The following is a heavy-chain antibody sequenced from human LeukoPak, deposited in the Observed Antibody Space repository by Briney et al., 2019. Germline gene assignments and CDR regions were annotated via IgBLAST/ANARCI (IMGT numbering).Heavy chain of an antibody. V-gene: IGHV4-4*07. Sequence: PSETLSLTCTVPGGSISSYSWSWIRPPAGKGLEWIGRIYSSGSTNYNPSLKSRVTMSVDTSKTQFSLKLSSVTAADTAVYYCARDYSSGYYPNWFDPWGQGTLVTVSS. CDR1: GGSISSYS. J-gene: IGHJ5*02. D-gene: IGHD3-22*01. CDR3: ARDYSSGYYPNWFDP. CDR2: IYSSGST.